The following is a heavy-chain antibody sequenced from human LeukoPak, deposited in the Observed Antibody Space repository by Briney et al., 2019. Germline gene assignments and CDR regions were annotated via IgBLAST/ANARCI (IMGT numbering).Heavy chain of an antibody. Sequence: GGSLRLSCTASGLTFSKAWMTWVRQAPGKGLEWVSSISSSSSYIYYADSVKGRFTISRDNAKNSLYLQMNSLRAEDTAVYYCAREETTVTYLDYWGQGTLVTVSS. CDR1: GLTFSKAW. D-gene: IGHD4-17*01. CDR3: AREETTVTYLDY. CDR2: ISSSSSYI. J-gene: IGHJ4*02. V-gene: IGHV3-21*01.